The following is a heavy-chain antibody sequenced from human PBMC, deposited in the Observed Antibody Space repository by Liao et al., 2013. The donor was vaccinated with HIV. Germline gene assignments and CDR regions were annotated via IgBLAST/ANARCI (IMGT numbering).Heavy chain of an antibody. Sequence: QVQLQESGPGLVKPSETLSLTCTVSGGSISGYYWSWIRQPPGKGLQWIGYVYYSGSTNYNPSLKSRVTISVDTSKNQFSLRLSSVTAADTAVYYCARGLDTAGYFRRQSFDIWGHGTLVTVSP. CDR2: VYYSGST. V-gene: IGHV4-59*01. J-gene: IGHJ3*02. CDR1: GGSISGYY. CDR3: ARGLDTAGYFRRQSFDI. D-gene: IGHD3-9*01.